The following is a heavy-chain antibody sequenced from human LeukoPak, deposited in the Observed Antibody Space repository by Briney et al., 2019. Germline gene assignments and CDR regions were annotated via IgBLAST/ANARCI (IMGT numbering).Heavy chain of an antibody. V-gene: IGHV3-21*01. J-gene: IGHJ4*02. D-gene: IGHD3-22*01. CDR2: ISSSSSYI. CDR1: GFTFSSYS. Sequence: GGSLRLSCAASGFTFSSYSMNWVRQAPGKGLEWVSSISSSSSYIYYADSVKGRFTISRDNAKNSLYLQMNSLRAEDTAVYYCAREEWVDSSGYPIDYWGQGTLVTVSS. CDR3: AREEWVDSSGYPIDY.